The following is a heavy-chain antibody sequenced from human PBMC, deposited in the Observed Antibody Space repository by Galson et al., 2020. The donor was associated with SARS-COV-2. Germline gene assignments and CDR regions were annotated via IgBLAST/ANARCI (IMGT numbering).Heavy chain of an antibody. D-gene: IGHD3-10*02. CDR2: ISHSGIT. V-gene: IGHV4-34*01. CDR3: ATSAVQQYVHRFDY. Sequence: SETLSLTCGVFGESFTGYYWTWIRQSPGEGLEWIGDISHSGITNYKPSLKTRVIISLDTSKNQFSLKITSVTAADTAVYYCATSAVQQYVHRFDYWSQGSLVSVSS. CDR1: GESFTGYY. J-gene: IGHJ4*02.